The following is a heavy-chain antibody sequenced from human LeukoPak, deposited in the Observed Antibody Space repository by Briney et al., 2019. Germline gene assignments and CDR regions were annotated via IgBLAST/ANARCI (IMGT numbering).Heavy chain of an antibody. J-gene: IGHJ4*02. V-gene: IGHV1-46*01. D-gene: IGHD3-22*01. Sequence: ASVKVSCKASGYTFSSYCMHWVRQAPGQGLEWMGIINPSGGSTSYAQKFQGRVTMTRDTSTSTVYMELSSLRSEDTAVYYCARGPFDGYYFDYWGQGTLVTVSS. CDR1: GYTFSSYC. CDR3: ARGPFDGYYFDY. CDR2: INPSGGST.